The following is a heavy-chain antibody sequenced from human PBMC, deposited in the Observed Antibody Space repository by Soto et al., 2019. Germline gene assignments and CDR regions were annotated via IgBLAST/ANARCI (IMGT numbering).Heavy chain of an antibody. CDR2: IYSGGST. D-gene: IGHD3-10*01. Sequence: EVQLVESGGGLVQPGGSLRLSCAASGFTVSSNYMSWVRQAPGKGLEWVSVIYSGGSTYYADSVKGRFTISRHNSKNTLYLQMNSLRAEDTAVYYCARDSAMVRVVPAGFDYWGQGTLVTVSS. CDR1: GFTVSSNY. J-gene: IGHJ4*02. CDR3: ARDSAMVRVVPAGFDY. V-gene: IGHV3-53*04.